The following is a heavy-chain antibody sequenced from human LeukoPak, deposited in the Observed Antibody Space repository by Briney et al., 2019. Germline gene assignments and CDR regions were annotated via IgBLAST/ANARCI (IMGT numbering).Heavy chain of an antibody. CDR2: ISYDGSNK. CDR1: GFTFSSYA. CDR3: ARVIRYFDWLPLDY. J-gene: IGHJ4*02. D-gene: IGHD3-9*01. Sequence: GRSLRLSCAASGFTFSSYAMHWVRQAPGKGLEWVAVISYDGSNKYYADSVKGRFTISRDNSKNTLYQQMNSLRAEDTAVYYCARVIRYFDWLPLDYWGQGTLVTVSS. V-gene: IGHV3-30-3*01.